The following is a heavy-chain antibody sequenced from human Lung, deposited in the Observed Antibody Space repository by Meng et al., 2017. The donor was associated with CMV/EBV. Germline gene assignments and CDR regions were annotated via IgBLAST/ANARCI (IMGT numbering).Heavy chain of an antibody. CDR2: IKQDGSEK. V-gene: IGHV3-7*01. Sequence: GGSLRLSCAASGFTFSSYWMSWVRQAPGKGLEWVANIKQDGSEKYYVDSVKGRFTISRDNAKNSLYLQMNSLRAEDTAVYYCAREPGDRYDFWSGYAFDIWGQGTXVTVSS. D-gene: IGHD3-3*01. CDR1: GFTFSSYW. J-gene: IGHJ3*02. CDR3: AREPGDRYDFWSGYAFDI.